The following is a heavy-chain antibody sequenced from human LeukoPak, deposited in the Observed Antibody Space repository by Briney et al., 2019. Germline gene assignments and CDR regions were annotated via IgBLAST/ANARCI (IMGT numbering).Heavy chain of an antibody. Sequence: GGSLRLSCAASGFTFSSYVMSWVRQAPGKGLEWVSTSGTGGGTHYADSVKGRFTISRDNSKNTLYLQMDSLRAEDTAIYYCAKRVTYSIDSWGQGTLVTVSS. D-gene: IGHD2-15*01. V-gene: IGHV3-23*01. J-gene: IGHJ4*02. CDR1: GFTFSSYV. CDR3: AKRVTYSIDS. CDR2: SGTGGGT.